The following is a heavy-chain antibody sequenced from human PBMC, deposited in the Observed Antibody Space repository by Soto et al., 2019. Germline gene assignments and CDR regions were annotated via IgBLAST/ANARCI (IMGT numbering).Heavy chain of an antibody. Sequence: QVQLVQSGAEVKKPGSSVKVSCKASGGTFSSYAISWVRQAPGQGLEWMGGIIPIFDTANYAQKFQGRVAITADKSTRTAYMELNSLRSEDTALYYCTRGWETVGTTTPFAYWGQGTLVTVSS. V-gene: IGHV1-69*06. J-gene: IGHJ4*02. CDR2: IIPIFDTA. D-gene: IGHD1-26*01. CDR1: GGTFSSYA. CDR3: TRGWETVGTTTPFAY.